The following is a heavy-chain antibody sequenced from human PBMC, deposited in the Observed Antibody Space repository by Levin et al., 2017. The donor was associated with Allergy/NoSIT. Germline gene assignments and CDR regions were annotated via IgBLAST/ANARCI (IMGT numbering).Heavy chain of an antibody. CDR3: ARDSPPASGGEDAFDI. Sequence: KPSETLSLTCTVSGGSISSYYWSWIRQPPGKGLEWIGYIYYSGSTNYNPSLKSRVTITVDTSKNQFSLKLSSVTAADTAVYYCARDSPPASGGEDAFDIWGQGTMVTVSS. V-gene: IGHV4-59*01. CDR2: IYYSGST. J-gene: IGHJ3*02. D-gene: IGHD3-16*01. CDR1: GGSISSYY.